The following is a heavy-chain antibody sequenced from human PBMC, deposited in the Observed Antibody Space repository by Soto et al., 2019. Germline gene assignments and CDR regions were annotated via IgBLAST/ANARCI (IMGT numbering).Heavy chain of an antibody. CDR3: EKDPPVVPFIFDF. Sequence: GGLQDPCSGASGLKFGVRYISCIRQSPGKGLEWVSYISRSGSVIYYADSVKGRFTVSRDDAQNSLYLQMNSLRAEDTAVYYCEKDPPVVPFIFDFWGQGNVVTGSS. V-gene: IGHV3-11*01. CDR2: ISRSGSVI. D-gene: IGHD2-15*01. J-gene: IGHJ4*02. CDR1: GLKFGVRY.